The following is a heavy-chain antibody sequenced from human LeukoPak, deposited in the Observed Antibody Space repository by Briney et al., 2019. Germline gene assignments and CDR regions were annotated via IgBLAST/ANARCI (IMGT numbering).Heavy chain of an antibody. V-gene: IGHV4-34*01. Sequence: TSETLSLTCAVYGGSFSGYYWSWIRQPPGKGLEWIGEINHSGSTNYNPSLKSRVTMSVDTSKNQFSLKLSSVTAADTAVYYCASGPRYYYYGMDVWGQGTTVTVSS. CDR2: INHSGST. CDR1: GGSFSGYY. J-gene: IGHJ6*02. CDR3: ASGPRYYYYGMDV.